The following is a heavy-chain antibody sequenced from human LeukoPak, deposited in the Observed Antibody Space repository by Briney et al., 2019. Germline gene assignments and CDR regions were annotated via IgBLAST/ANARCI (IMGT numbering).Heavy chain of an antibody. D-gene: IGHD2-8*01. Sequence: PSETLSLTCTVSGGSISSSSYYWGWIRQPPGKGLEWIGSIYYSGSTYYNPSLKSRVTISVDTSKNQFSLKLSSVTAADTAVYYCARGIAVDIVLMVYAITSKNWFDPWGQGTLVTVSS. J-gene: IGHJ5*02. CDR1: GGSISSSSYY. CDR2: IYYSGST. V-gene: IGHV4-39*01. CDR3: ARGIAVDIVLMVYAITSKNWFDP.